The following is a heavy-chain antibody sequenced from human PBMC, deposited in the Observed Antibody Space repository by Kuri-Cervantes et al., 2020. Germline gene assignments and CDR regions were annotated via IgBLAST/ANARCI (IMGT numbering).Heavy chain of an antibody. V-gene: IGHV3-9*01. CDR2: ISWNSGSI. CDR3: ARDHEDGLRGVDY. J-gene: IGHJ4*02. D-gene: IGHD3-10*01. Sequence: GGSLRLSCAASGFTFDDYAMHWVRQAPGKGLEWVSGISWNSGSIGYADSVKGRFTISRDNAKNSLYLQMNSLRAEDTAVYYCARDHEDGLRGVDYWGQGTLVTVSS. CDR1: GFTFDDYA.